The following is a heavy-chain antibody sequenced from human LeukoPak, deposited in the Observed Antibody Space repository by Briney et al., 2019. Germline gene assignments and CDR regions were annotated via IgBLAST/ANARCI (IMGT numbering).Heavy chain of an antibody. V-gene: IGHV4-59*04. J-gene: IGHJ4*02. CDR2: IYHSGST. D-gene: IGHD1-7*01. CDR3: TRITGTSLIDY. CDR1: GGSISSYY. Sequence: SETLSLTCTVSGGSISSYYWSWIRQPPGKGLEWIGSIYHSGSTYYNPSLKSRVTISVDTSKNQFSLKLSSVTAADTAVYYCTRITGTSLIDYWGQGTLVTVSS.